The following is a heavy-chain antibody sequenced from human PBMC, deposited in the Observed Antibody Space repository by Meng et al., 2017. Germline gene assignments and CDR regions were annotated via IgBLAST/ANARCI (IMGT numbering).Heavy chain of an antibody. CDR1: GDTVSNYSAA. V-gene: IGHV6-1*01. D-gene: IGHD3-10*02. J-gene: IGHJ4*02. CDR3: ASGWSMFQT. Sequence: QLQQSGPGLMKTSQTLSLTCAIPGDTVSNYSAAWKWIRQSPSRGLEWLGRTYYRSKWYNDFAVSVKSRIIINPDTSKNHFSLQLNSVTPEDTAVYYCASGWSMFQTWGQGTLVTVSS. CDR2: TYYRSKWYN.